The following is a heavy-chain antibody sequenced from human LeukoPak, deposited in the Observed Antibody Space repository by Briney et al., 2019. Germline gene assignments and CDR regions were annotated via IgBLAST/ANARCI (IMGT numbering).Heavy chain of an antibody. Sequence: GASVKVSCKASGYTFTGYYMHWVRQAPGQGLEWMGWINPNSGGTNYAQKFQGRVTMTRDTSISTAYMELSRLRSDDTAVYYCARAAQPGITMIVHYWGQGTLVTVSS. CDR3: ARAAQPGITMIVHY. D-gene: IGHD3-22*01. CDR1: GYTFTGYY. J-gene: IGHJ4*02. CDR2: INPNSGGT. V-gene: IGHV1-2*02.